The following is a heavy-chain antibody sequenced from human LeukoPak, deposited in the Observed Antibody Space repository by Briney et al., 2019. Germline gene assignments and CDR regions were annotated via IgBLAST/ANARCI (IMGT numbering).Heavy chain of an antibody. CDR3: ARQVVPGYYDY. CDR1: GGSFTSSGYF. Sequence: SETLSLTCTVSGGSFTSSGYFWVWIRQPPRKGLEWVGTVSYSGSTYYNPSLKSRVTTSADTPKRQFSLRLSSVTAADTAVYYCARQVVPGYYDYWGQGVLVTVSS. J-gene: IGHJ4*02. V-gene: IGHV4-39*01. CDR2: VSYSGST. D-gene: IGHD3-22*01.